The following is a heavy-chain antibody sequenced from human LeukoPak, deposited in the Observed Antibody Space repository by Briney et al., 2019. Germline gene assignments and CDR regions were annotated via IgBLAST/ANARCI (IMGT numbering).Heavy chain of an antibody. J-gene: IGHJ5*02. Sequence: ASVKVSCKTSGYRFTGYYIHWVRQAPGQGFEWLGWINPNGGGTFYAQKFQDSVTMTRDTSINTAYMELSTLRLDDTAMYYCARGVAPAGKRLDPWGQGTLITVSS. D-gene: IGHD6-13*01. CDR1: GYRFTGYY. V-gene: IGHV1-2*02. CDR2: INPNGGGT. CDR3: ARGVAPAGKRLDP.